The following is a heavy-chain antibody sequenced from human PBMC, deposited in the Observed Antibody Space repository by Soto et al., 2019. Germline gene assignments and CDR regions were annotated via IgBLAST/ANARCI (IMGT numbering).Heavy chain of an antibody. CDR2: IIPIFGTA. D-gene: IGHD5-12*01. J-gene: IGHJ6*02. Sequence: QVQLVQSGAEVKKPGSSVKVSCKASGGTFSSYAISWVRQAPGQGLEWMGGIIPIFGTANYAQKFQGRVTITADESTSTAYMELSSLRSEDTAVYYCARELSEGYSGYDYYYGMDVWGQGTTVTFAS. V-gene: IGHV1-69*01. CDR3: ARELSEGYSGYDYYYGMDV. CDR1: GGTFSSYA.